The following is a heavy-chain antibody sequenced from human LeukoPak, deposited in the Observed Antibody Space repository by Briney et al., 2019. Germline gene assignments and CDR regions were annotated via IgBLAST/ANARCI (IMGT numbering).Heavy chain of an antibody. Sequence: GGSLRLSCAASGFTFSSYAMSWVRQAPGKGLEWVSAISGSGGSTYYADSVKGRFTISRDNSKNTLYLQMNSLRAEDTAVYYCARGEKPFLDYYYGMDVWGQGTTVTVSS. CDR3: ARGEKPFLDYYYGMDV. CDR1: GFTFSSYA. CDR2: ISGSGGST. V-gene: IGHV3-23*01. J-gene: IGHJ6*02. D-gene: IGHD3-3*01.